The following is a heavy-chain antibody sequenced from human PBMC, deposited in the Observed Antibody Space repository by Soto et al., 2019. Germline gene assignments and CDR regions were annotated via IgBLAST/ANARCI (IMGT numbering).Heavy chain of an antibody. D-gene: IGHD3-10*01. CDR2: TYYRSKWYN. CDR3: ARAKEVLWFGELFDSCWFDP. V-gene: IGHV6-1*01. J-gene: IGHJ5*02. Sequence: QSQTLSLTCAISGDSVSSNSAAWNWIRQSPSRGLEWLGRTYYRSKWYNDYAVSVKSRITINPDTSKNQFSLQLNSVTPEDTAVYYCARAKEVLWFGELFDSCWFDPWGQGTLVTVSS. CDR1: GDSVSSNSAA.